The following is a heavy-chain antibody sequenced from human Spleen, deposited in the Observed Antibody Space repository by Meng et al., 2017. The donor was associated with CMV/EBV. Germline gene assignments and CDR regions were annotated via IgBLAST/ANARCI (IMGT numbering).Heavy chain of an antibody. V-gene: IGHV2-5*01. CDR2: IYCNHDF. Sequence: SVFSLSTPGLGVGSIRQPPVEALECLAFIYCNHDFLYSPSLNSSLTLSQDTSKTQVVLTMTNMHPLDSATYYCSHGDFWAGYYPHFDYWGQGTLVTVSS. CDR3: SHGDFWAGYYPHFDY. CDR1: VFSLSTPGLG. D-gene: IGHD3/OR15-3a*01. J-gene: IGHJ4*02.